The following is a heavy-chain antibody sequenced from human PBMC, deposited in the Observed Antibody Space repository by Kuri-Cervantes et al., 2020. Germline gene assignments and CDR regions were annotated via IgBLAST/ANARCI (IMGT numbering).Heavy chain of an antibody. Sequence: GESLKISCAASGFTFSSYWMSWVRQAPGKGLEWVANIKQDGSDKYYVDSVRGRFTISRDNAKNSLFLQMNSLRAEDTAVYYCARKTTVTNGGAFDIWGQGTRVTVSS. D-gene: IGHD4-17*01. CDR3: ARKTTVTNGGAFDI. CDR1: GFTFSSYW. J-gene: IGHJ3*02. CDR2: IKQDGSDK. V-gene: IGHV3-7*01.